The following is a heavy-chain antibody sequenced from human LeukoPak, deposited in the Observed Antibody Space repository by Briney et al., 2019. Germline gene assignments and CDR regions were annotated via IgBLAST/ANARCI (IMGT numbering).Heavy chain of an antibody. J-gene: IGHJ5*02. CDR2: IHNSGNT. Sequence: PSETLSLTCTVSGDSFRSSGYDWGWIRQPPGKGLEWIGTIHNSGNTYYNPSLKSRVAIFGDTSKNQFSLNLSSVTAADTAMYYCARTSTVETRWFDRWGQGTLATVSS. V-gene: IGHV4-39*01. D-gene: IGHD4-23*01. CDR3: ARTSTVETRWFDR. CDR1: GDSFRSSGYD.